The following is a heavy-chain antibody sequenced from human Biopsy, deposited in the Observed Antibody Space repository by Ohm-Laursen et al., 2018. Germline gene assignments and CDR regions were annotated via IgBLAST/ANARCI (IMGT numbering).Heavy chain of an antibody. CDR1: GYPFSNYY. J-gene: IGHJ4*02. D-gene: IGHD6-13*01. V-gene: IGHV1-2*06. CDR2: INPNSGDT. CDR3: ARMEQPHDY. Sequence: ASVKVSCKASGYPFSNYYLFWVRQAPGQGLEWMGRINPNSGDTVFARNFQGKVTMTRDTAISTVYMDLRNLRPDDTAVYFCARMEQPHDYWGQGTLVTVSS.